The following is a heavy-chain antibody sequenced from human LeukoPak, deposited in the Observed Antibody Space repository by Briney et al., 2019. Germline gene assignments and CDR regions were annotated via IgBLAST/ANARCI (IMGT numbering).Heavy chain of an antibody. Sequence: GASGKVSCKASGYTFTSYGIGWVRHAPGQGLEGMGWTSAYNGNTNYAQKLQGRVTMTTHTSTSTPYMELRSLRSDDTAVYYCARLSGQDALDLWGQGTMVTVSS. CDR3: ARLSGQDALDL. CDR2: TSAYNGNT. D-gene: IGHD2-15*01. CDR1: GYTFTSYG. V-gene: IGHV1-18*01. J-gene: IGHJ3*01.